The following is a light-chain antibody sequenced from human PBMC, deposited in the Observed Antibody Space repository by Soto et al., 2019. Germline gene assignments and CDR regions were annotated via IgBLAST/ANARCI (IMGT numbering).Light chain of an antibody. CDR2: GAS. Sequence: EIVMTQSPATLSVSPGERATLSCRASQSVSSTLAWYQQKPGQAPRLLISGASTRATGIPARFSGSGSGTEFTLTISSLQSDDFALYYCLQYNNWPPYTFGQGTKLEIK. CDR3: LQYNNWPPYT. J-gene: IGKJ2*01. V-gene: IGKV3-15*01. CDR1: QSVSST.